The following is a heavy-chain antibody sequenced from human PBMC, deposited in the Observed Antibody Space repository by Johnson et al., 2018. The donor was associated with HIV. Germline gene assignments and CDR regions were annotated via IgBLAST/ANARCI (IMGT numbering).Heavy chain of an antibody. D-gene: IGHD5-24*01. V-gene: IGHV3-11*01. CDR1: GFTFSDYY. CDR3: AKDCGRWLQSEAFDI. Sequence: QVQLVESGGGVVQPGGSLRLSCAASGFTFSDYYMSWIRQAPGKGLEWVSYITSSGRTTYYADSVKGRFTISRDNSKNSLYLQMNSLRAEDTAVYYCAKDCGRWLQSEAFDIWGQGTMVTDSS. CDR2: ITSSGRTT. J-gene: IGHJ3*02.